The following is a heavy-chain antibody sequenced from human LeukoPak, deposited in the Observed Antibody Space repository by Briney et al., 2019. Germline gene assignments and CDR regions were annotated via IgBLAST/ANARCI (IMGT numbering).Heavy chain of an antibody. J-gene: IGHJ4*02. Sequence: GRSLRLSCAVSGFTFSSYAMHWVRQAPGKGLEWVAVISYDGSNKYYADSVKGRFTISRDNSKNTLYLQMNSLRAEDTAVYYCARDTGGDGSSDYWGQGTLVTVSS. D-gene: IGHD2-15*01. CDR2: ISYDGSNK. V-gene: IGHV3-30-3*01. CDR3: ARDTGGDGSSDY. CDR1: GFTFSSYA.